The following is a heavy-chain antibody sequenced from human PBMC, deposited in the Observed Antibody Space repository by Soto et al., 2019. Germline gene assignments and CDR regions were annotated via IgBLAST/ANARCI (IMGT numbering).Heavy chain of an antibody. CDR1: GFPFSSHA. CDR3: AKLAEAVAGTVYGY. Sequence: QLLESGGGLVQPGGSLRLSCVASGFPFSSHAMGWVRQAPGRGLEWISGVSGGGGRTYYADSVKGRFTISRDNSKDTPYLQMSSLRADDTAKYYCAKLAEAVAGTVYGYWGQGTLVTVSS. CDR2: VSGGGGRT. V-gene: IGHV3-23*01. D-gene: IGHD6-19*01. J-gene: IGHJ4*02.